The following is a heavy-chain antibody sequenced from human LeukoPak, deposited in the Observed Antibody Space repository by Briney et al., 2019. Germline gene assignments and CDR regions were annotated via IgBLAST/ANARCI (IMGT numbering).Heavy chain of an antibody. CDR1: GGPISSYY. J-gene: IGHJ3*02. CDR2: IYYSGST. V-gene: IGHV4-59*01. CDR3: ARVGDAFDI. D-gene: IGHD3-16*01. Sequence: SETLSLTCTVSGGPISSYYWSWIRQPPGKGLEWIGYIYYSGSTNYNPSLKSRVTISVDTSKNQFSLKLSSVTAADTAVYYCARVGDAFDIWGQGTMVTVSS.